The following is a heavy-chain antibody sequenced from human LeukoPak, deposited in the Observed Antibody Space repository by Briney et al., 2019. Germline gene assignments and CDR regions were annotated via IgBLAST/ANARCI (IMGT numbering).Heavy chain of an antibody. CDR2: INPNTGGT. V-gene: IGHV1-2*02. J-gene: IGHJ4*02. CDR3: ASQPYYFDSSGYYDY. D-gene: IGHD3-22*01. Sequence: ASVKVSCKASGYTFTDYDIHWVRQAPGQGLEWMGWINPNTGGTNYAQKFQGRVTMTRDTSISTTYMELSRLRSDDTAVYYCASQPYYFDSSGYYDYWGQGTLVTVSS. CDR1: GYTFTDYD.